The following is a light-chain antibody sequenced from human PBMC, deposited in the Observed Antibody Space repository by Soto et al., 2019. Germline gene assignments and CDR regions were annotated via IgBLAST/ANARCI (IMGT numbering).Light chain of an antibody. CDR2: AAS. CDR3: QQSFMTPRT. J-gene: IGKJ1*01. Sequence: DIQMAQSPSLLSASVGDSVTITCRASQDVMTFLNWYQYRPGSGPKLLVYAASTLHSGVPSRFSGSRSGTDFTLVISGLQPEDFATYDCQQSFMTPRTFGQGTKVEVK. CDR1: QDVMTF. V-gene: IGKV1-39*01.